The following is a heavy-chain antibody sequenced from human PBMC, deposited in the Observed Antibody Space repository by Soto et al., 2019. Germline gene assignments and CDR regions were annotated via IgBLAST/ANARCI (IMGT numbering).Heavy chain of an antibody. CDR1: GFTFSSYA. V-gene: IGHV3-23*01. Sequence: PGGSLRLSCAASGFTFSSYAMSWVRQAPGKGLEWVATISGSDGSTYYADSVKGRFTISRDNSKNTLYLQMGSLRAEDTAIYYFAKHCSCGNCYGNNWLDPWGQGTLVTVSS. D-gene: IGHD2-15*01. CDR3: AKHCSCGNCYGNNWLDP. J-gene: IGHJ5*02. CDR2: ISGSDGST.